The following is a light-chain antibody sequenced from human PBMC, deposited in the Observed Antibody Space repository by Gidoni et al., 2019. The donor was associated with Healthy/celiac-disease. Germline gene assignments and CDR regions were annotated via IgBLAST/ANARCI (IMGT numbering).Light chain of an antibody. CDR1: QIVSIY. V-gene: IGKV3-15*01. CDR2: GAS. CDR3: QQYNNWPYT. Sequence: LVMTQSPATLSVSPGERATPSCEASQIVSIYLAWYQQNPGQAPRLLNYGASTRATGIPAMCSSSGSGTEFTRTISSLQSEDFAVYCWQQYNNWPYTFGQGTKLEIK. J-gene: IGKJ2*01.